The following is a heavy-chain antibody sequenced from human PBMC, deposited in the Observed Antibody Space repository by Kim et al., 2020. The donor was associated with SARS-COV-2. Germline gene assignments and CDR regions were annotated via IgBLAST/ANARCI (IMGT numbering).Heavy chain of an antibody. CDR3: ARLDYGATPGLFFDY. Sequence: PSFQGQVTTSADKSISTAYLQWSSLKASDTAMYYCARLDYGATPGLFFDYWGQGTLVTVSS. J-gene: IGHJ4*02. D-gene: IGHD4-17*01. V-gene: IGHV5-51*01.